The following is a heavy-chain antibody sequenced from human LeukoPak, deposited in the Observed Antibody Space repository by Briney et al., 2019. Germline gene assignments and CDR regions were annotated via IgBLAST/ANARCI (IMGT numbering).Heavy chain of an antibody. CDR1: GFTFSNYE. D-gene: IGHD3-22*01. Sequence: GGSLRLSCAASGFTFSNYEMNWVRQAPRKGLEWVSYISSSGSIYYADSVKGRFTISRDNAKNSLYLQMNSLRAEDTAIYYCASTNYYDSSGFSNWFDPWGQGTLVTVSS. CDR2: ISSSGSI. J-gene: IGHJ5*02. CDR3: ASTNYYDSSGFSNWFDP. V-gene: IGHV3-48*03.